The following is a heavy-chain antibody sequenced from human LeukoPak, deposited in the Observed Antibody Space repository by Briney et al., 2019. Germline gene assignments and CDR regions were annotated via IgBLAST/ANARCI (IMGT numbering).Heavy chain of an antibody. V-gene: IGHV3-7*01. CDR3: VRDHPDIIAHPPASRVYFDY. D-gene: IGHD2-15*01. CDR2: IFQDGTEK. Sequence: TGGSLRLSCAASGFSFSSYWMTWVRQAPGKGLEWVANIFQDGTEKDYLDSVKGRFTISRDNAKKSLYLQMDSLRAEDTAVYYCVRDHPDIIAHPPASRVYFDYWGQGTLVTVSS. J-gene: IGHJ4*02. CDR1: GFSFSSYW.